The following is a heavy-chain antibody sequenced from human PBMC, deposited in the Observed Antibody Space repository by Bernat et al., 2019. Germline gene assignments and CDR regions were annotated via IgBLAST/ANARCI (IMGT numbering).Heavy chain of an antibody. J-gene: IGHJ5*02. V-gene: IGHV4-38-2*02. CDR2: IYHSGST. CDR1: GYSISSGYY. D-gene: IGHD6-13*01. Sequence: QVQLQESGPGLVKPSETLSLTCAVSGYSISSGYYWGWIRQPPGKGLEWTGSIYHSGSTYYNPSLKSRVTISVDTSKNQFSLKLSSVTAADTAVYYCARDQGSSWYKKYNWFDPWGQGTLVTVSS. CDR3: ARDQGSSWYKKYNWFDP.